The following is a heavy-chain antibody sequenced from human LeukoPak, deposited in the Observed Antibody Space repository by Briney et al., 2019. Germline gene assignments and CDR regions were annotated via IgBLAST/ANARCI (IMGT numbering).Heavy chain of an antibody. CDR2: IYYSGST. V-gene: IGHV4-59*08. CDR3: ARQGGIAAAATNFDY. D-gene: IGHD6-13*01. Sequence: SETLSLTCTVSGGSISSYYWSWIRQPPGKGLEWIGYIYYSGSTNYNPSLKSRVTISVDTSKNQFSLKLTSVTAAGTAVYYCARQGGIAAAATNFDYWGQGTLVTVSS. CDR1: GGSISSYY. J-gene: IGHJ4*02.